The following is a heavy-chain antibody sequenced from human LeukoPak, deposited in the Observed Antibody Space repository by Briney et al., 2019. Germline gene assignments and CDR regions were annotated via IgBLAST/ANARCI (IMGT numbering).Heavy chain of an antibody. Sequence: GGSLRLSCASSGFTFSNFAMSWVRQAPGKGLEWVSGISGSGGSTYYADSVKGRFIISRDNSKNTLFLQMNTLRAEDTAVYYCAKGGSLGFDYWGQGTLVTVSS. V-gene: IGHV3-23*01. CDR2: ISGSGGST. CDR1: GFTFSNFA. J-gene: IGHJ4*02. D-gene: IGHD7-27*01. CDR3: AKGGSLGFDY.